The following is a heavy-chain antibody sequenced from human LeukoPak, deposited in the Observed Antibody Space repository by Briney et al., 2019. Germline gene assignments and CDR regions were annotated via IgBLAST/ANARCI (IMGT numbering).Heavy chain of an antibody. Sequence: GGSLRLSCAASGFTFSSYARHWVRRAQAEGLEGVAVISYDGSNKYYADSVKGRFTISRENSKNTLYLQMNSLGAEDTAVYYCARADYRGFDYWGQGTLVTVSS. CDR1: GFTFSSYA. J-gene: IGHJ4*02. CDR3: ARADYRGFDY. V-gene: IGHV3-30-3*01. CDR2: ISYDGSNK. D-gene: IGHD4-11*01.